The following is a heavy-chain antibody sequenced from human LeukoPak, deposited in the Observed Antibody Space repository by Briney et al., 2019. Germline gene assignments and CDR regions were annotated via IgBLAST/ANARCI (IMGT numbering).Heavy chain of an antibody. V-gene: IGHV3-7*01. CDR2: IKQDGSEK. Sequence: GGSLRLSCAASGFTFSSYWMSWVRQAPGKGLEWVANIKQDGSEKYYVDSVKGRFTISRDNAKNSLYLQMNGLRAEDTAVYYCARVLGCSSTSCYTAWFDPWGQGTLVTVSS. J-gene: IGHJ5*02. CDR1: GFTFSSYW. CDR3: ARVLGCSSTSCYTAWFDP. D-gene: IGHD2-2*02.